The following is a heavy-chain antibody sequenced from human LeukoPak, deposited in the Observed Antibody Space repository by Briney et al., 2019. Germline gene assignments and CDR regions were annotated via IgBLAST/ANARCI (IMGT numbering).Heavy chain of an antibody. CDR2: INHSGST. CDR3: AREGTTVTTLNYYYFYMYV. CDR1: GGSFSGYY. D-gene: IGHD4-17*01. Sequence: SETLSLTCAVYGGSFSGYYWSWIRQPPGKGLEWIGEINHSGSTYYNPSLKSRVTISVDTSKNQFSLKLSSVTAADTAVYYCAREGTTVTTLNYYYFYMYVWGKGTTVTVSS. V-gene: IGHV4-34*01. J-gene: IGHJ6*03.